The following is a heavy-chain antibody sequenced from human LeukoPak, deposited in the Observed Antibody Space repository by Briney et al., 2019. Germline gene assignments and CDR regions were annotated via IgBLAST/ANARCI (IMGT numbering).Heavy chain of an antibody. Sequence: ASVKVSCKVSGYTLTELSMHWVRQAPGKGLEWTGGFDPEDGETIYAQKFQGRVTMTEDTSTDTAYMELSSLRSEDTAVYYCATGENTVTSSPDYWGQGTLVTVSS. V-gene: IGHV1-24*01. D-gene: IGHD4-17*01. CDR2: FDPEDGET. J-gene: IGHJ4*02. CDR1: GYTLTELS. CDR3: ATGENTVTSSPDY.